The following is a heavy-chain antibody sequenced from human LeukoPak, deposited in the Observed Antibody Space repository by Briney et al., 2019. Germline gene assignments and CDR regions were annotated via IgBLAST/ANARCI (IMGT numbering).Heavy chain of an antibody. Sequence: ASVKDSCKASGYTFTGYYMHWVRQAPGQGLEWMGWINPNSGGTNYAQKFQGRVTMTRDTSISTAYMELSRLRSDDTAVYYCARASYRWELPDFDYWGQGTLVTVSS. CDR3: ARASYRWELPDFDY. V-gene: IGHV1-2*02. CDR2: INPNSGGT. J-gene: IGHJ4*02. D-gene: IGHD2-15*01. CDR1: GYTFTGYY.